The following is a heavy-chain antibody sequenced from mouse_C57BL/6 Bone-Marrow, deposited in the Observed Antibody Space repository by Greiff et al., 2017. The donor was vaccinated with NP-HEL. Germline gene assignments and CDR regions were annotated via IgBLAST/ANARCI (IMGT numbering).Heavy chain of an antibody. D-gene: IGHD4-1*01. CDR3: ASPTANWAPYAMDY. CDR2: IDPEDGET. V-gene: IGHV14-2*01. J-gene: IGHJ4*01. CDR1: GFNIKDYY. Sequence: VQLQQSGAELVKPGASVKLSCTASGFNIKDYYMHWVKQRTEQGLEWIGRIDPEDGETKYAPKFPGKATMTADTSSNTAYLQLSSLTSEDTAVYYCASPTANWAPYAMDYWGQGTSVTVSS.